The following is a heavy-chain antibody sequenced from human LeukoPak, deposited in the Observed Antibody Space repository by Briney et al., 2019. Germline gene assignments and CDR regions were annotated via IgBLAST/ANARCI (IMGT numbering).Heavy chain of an antibody. CDR3: ARGTGYSSSWYPGVYYFDY. V-gene: IGHV4-34*01. CDR2: INHSGST. D-gene: IGHD6-13*01. J-gene: IGHJ4*02. Sequence: SETLSLTCAVYGVSFSGYYWSWIRQPPGKGLEWIGEINHSGSTNYNPSLKSRVTISVDTSKNQFSLKLSSVTAADTAVYYCARGTGYSSSWYPGVYYFDYWGQGTLVTVSS. CDR1: GVSFSGYY.